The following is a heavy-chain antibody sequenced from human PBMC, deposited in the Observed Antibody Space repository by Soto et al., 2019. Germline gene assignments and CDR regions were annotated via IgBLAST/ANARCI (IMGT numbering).Heavy chain of an antibody. J-gene: IGHJ6*02. V-gene: IGHV3-21*04. CDR3: AREFGMDV. CDR1: GFTFSTYS. Sequence: PGGSLRLSCVGSGFTFSTYSINWVRQAPGKGLEWVSSISSRSDIYYTDSVKGRFTISRDNAKNSLYLQMSSLRAEDTAVYYCAREFGMDVWGQGTTVTVSS. CDR2: ISSRSDI.